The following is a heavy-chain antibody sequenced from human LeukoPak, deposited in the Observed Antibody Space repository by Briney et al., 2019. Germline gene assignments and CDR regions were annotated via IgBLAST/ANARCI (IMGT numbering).Heavy chain of an antibody. V-gene: IGHV1-69*05. J-gene: IGHJ5*02. CDR3: ASERGYSYGPPYTGS. CDR1: GGTLSSYA. Sequence: AAVKVSCKASGGTLSSYALRWVRHAPGQGGEWVGGIIPIFGTANYAQNFQGRVTITTEESTSTAYMKLSSLRSEDTAVYYCASERGYSYGPPYTGSWGQGTLVTVSS. D-gene: IGHD5-18*01. CDR2: IIPIFGTA.